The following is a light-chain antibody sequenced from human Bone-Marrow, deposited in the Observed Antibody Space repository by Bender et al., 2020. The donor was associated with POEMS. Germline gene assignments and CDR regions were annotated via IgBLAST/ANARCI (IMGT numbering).Light chain of an antibody. CDR2: SSH. CDR1: SSNIGAHA. CDR3: AVWDDSLNGWV. J-gene: IGLJ3*02. Sequence: QSVLTQPPSASGTPGQRVTISCSGGSSNIGAHAVNWYQHLPGTAPKLLIYSSHRRTSKVPDRFSGSRSGTSASLAISGLKSEDEADYYCAVWDDSLNGWVFGGGTKLTVL. V-gene: IGLV1-44*01.